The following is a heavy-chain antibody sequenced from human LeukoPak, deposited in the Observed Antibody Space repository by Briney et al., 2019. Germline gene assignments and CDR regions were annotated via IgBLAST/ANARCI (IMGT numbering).Heavy chain of an antibody. D-gene: IGHD6-25*01. CDR1: GLTVRSNY. V-gene: IGHV3-53*01. J-gene: IGHJ4*02. CDR2: IYSGGRT. Sequence: PGRSLRLSCVASGLTVRSNYMSWVRQAPGKGLEWVSVIYSGGRTYYADAVKGRFTMSRDNSKNTVYLQMNSLTAEDTAVYYCARTPAKRLGRFDYWGQGTLVTVSS. CDR3: ARTPAKRLGRFDY.